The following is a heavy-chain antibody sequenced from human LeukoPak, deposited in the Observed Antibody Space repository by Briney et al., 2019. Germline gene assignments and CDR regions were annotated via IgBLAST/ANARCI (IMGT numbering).Heavy chain of an antibody. J-gene: IGHJ3*02. CDR2: ISSSGSTI. V-gene: IGHV3-11*04. D-gene: IGHD6-19*01. Sequence: PGGSLRLSCAASGFTFSDYYMSWIRQAPGKGLEWVSYISSSGSTIYYADSVKGRFTISRDNAKNSLYLQMNSLRAEDTAVYYCARSVSPMGAYRWLKGAFDIWGQGTMVTVSS. CDR3: ARSVSPMGAYRWLKGAFDI. CDR1: GFTFSDYY.